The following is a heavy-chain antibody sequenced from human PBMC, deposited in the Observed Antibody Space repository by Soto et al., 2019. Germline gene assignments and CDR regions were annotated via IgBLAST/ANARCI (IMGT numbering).Heavy chain of an antibody. V-gene: IGHV6-1*01. CDR3: ARGGKIAAAGIDY. CDR2: TYYWSRWYN. CDR1: GDSVSSNRAT. Sequence: SQTLSLTCAISGDSVSSNRATWNWIRQSPSRGLEWLGRTYYWSRWYNDYAASVKSRISINPDTSKKQLSLQLNSVTPEDTAVYFCARGGKIAAAGIDYWGQGILVTVSS. J-gene: IGHJ4*02. D-gene: IGHD6-13*01.